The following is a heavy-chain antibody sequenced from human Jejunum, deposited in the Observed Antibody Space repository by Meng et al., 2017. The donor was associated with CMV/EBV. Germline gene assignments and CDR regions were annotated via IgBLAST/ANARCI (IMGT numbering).Heavy chain of an antibody. V-gene: IGHV3-73*01. D-gene: IGHD2-2*01. Sequence: IDYTINWVRQAPGKGLEWVGRIRSKTYSSATAYAASVKGRFIISRDDSKNTAYLQMNSLKTEDTAVYYCTRHSIVVVPAAGFDPWGQGTLVTVSS. CDR1: IDYT. CDR2: IRSKTYSSAT. J-gene: IGHJ5*02. CDR3: TRHSIVVVPAAGFDP.